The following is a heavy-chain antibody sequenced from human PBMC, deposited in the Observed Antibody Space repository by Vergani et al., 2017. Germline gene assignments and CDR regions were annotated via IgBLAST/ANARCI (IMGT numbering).Heavy chain of an antibody. J-gene: IGHJ6*02. V-gene: IGHV3-48*01. CDR1: GFTFSSYS. D-gene: IGHD3-22*01. CDR3: ARKIAFASAGYYYYGMDV. Sequence: EVQLVESGGGLVQPGGSLRLSCAASGFTFSSYSMNWVRQAPGKGLEWVSYSSSSSSTIYYADSVKGRFTISRDNAKNSLYLQMNSLRAEDTAVYYCARKIAFASAGYYYYGMDVWGQGTTVTVSS. CDR2: SSSSSSTI.